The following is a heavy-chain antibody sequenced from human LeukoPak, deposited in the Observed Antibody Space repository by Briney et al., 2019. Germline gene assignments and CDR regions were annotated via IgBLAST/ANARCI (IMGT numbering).Heavy chain of an antibody. CDR3: AKDPREWRYYDSSLNALLTGQFDY. Sequence: GGSLRLSCAASGFTFSSYAMSWVRQAPGKGLEWVSAISGSGGSTYYADSVKGRFTISRDNSKNTLYLQMNSLRAEDTAVYYCAKDPREWRYYDSSLNALLTGQFDYWGQGTLVTVSS. J-gene: IGHJ4*02. D-gene: IGHD3-22*01. CDR1: GFTFSSYA. CDR2: ISGSGGST. V-gene: IGHV3-23*01.